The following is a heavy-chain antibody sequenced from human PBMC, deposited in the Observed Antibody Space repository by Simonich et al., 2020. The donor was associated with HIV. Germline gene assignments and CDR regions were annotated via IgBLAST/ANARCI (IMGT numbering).Heavy chain of an antibody. D-gene: IGHD6-13*01. CDR3: ATVSRSWSRDGPFFDY. CDR2: FDPEDGET. Sequence: QVQLVQSGAEVKKPGASVKVSCKVSGYTLTELSMHWVRQAPGKGLEWMGGFDPEDGETSDAKKFQGRVTMTEDTSTDTAYMELSSLRSEDTAVYYCATVSRSWSRDGPFFDYWGQGTLVTVSS. CDR1: GYTLTELS. V-gene: IGHV1-24*01. J-gene: IGHJ4*02.